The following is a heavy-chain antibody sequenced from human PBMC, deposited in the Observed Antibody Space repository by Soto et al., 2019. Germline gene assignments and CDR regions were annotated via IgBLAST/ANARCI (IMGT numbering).Heavy chain of an antibody. Sequence: GASVKVSCKASGYTFTSYGISWVRQAPGQGLEWMGWISAYNGNTNYAQKLQGRVTMTKDTSTSTAYMELSSLRSEDTAVYYCATREFDSSGYYLADPWGQGTLVTVSS. J-gene: IGHJ5*02. CDR1: GYTFTSYG. CDR3: ATREFDSSGYYLADP. D-gene: IGHD3-22*01. V-gene: IGHV1-18*01. CDR2: ISAYNGNT.